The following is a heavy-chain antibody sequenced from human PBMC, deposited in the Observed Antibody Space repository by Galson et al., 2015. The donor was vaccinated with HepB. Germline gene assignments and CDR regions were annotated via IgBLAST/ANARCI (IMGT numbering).Heavy chain of an antibody. Sequence: TLRLSCAASGFNFNTYSMHWVRQAPVKGLEWVSTISSAASSQYYPDPEKGRFTVSRDNSKNMMYLQVDSLRAEDTAVFYCARDAMGRGSGSYSAFDYWGQGILVTVSS. CDR1: GFNFNTYS. D-gene: IGHD1-26*01. CDR2: ISSAASSQ. V-gene: IGHV3-30-3*01. J-gene: IGHJ4*02. CDR3: ARDAMGRGSGSYSAFDY.